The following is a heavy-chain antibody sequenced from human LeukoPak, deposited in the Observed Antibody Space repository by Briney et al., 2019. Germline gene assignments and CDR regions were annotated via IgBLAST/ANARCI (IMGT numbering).Heavy chain of an antibody. J-gene: IGHJ4*02. D-gene: IGHD3-22*01. Sequence: PSETLSLTCTVSGGSISSSSYYWGWIRQPPGKGLEWIVSIYYSGSTYYNPSLKSRVTISVDTSKNQFSLKLSSVTAADTAVYYCARVLVYYDSSGYLDYWGQGTLVTVSS. CDR2: IYYSGST. V-gene: IGHV4-39*07. CDR3: ARVLVYYDSSGYLDY. CDR1: GGSISSSSYY.